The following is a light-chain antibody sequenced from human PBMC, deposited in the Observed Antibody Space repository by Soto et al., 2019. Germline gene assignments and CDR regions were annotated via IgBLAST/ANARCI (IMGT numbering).Light chain of an antibody. J-gene: IGKJ4*01. CDR2: GAS. CDR3: QQYNDWPLT. Sequence: DIVLTQSPGTLYLSPGERATLSCRASQSVSSGYLAWYQQRPGQAPRLLIYGASTRPTGIPARFSGSGSGTEFTLTIISLQSEDSAVYYCQQYNDWPLTFGGGTKVDIK. V-gene: IGKV3-20*01. CDR1: QSVSSGY.